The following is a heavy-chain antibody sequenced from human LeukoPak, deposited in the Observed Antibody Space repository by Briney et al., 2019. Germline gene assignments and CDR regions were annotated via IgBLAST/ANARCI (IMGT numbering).Heavy chain of an antibody. Sequence: EGSLRLSCVGFGFTFRSHGMNWVRQAPGKGLEWISYISSSADRIYYADSVRGRLAISRDNDRNSLFLEMNTLRAEDTAVYYCARANPTTPIYYFDFWGRGTLVTVSS. CDR2: ISSSADRI. J-gene: IGHJ4*02. CDR1: GFTFRSHG. D-gene: IGHD4-17*01. CDR3: ARANPTTPIYYFDF. V-gene: IGHV3-48*01.